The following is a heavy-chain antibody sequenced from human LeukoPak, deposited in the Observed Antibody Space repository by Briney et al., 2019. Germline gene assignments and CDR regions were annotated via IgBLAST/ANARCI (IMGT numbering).Heavy chain of an antibody. CDR2: IYYGGST. D-gene: IGHD5-12*01. CDR1: GDSISSYY. Sequence: SETLSLTCTVSGDSISSYYWTWIRQPPGKGLEWIGYIYYGGSTNYNPSLKSRVTISVDTSKNQFSLKLSSVTAADTAVYYCARARGYSGYAYFDYWGQGTLVTVSS. J-gene: IGHJ4*02. V-gene: IGHV4-59*01. CDR3: ARARGYSGYAYFDY.